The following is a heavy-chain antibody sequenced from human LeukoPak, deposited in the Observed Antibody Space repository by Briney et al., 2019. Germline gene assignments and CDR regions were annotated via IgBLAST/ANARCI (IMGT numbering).Heavy chain of an antibody. CDR1: GYTFTSYD. Sequence: GASVKVSCKASGYTFTSYDINWVRQATGQGLEWMGWMNPNSGNTGYAQKFQGRVTMTRNTSISTAYMELSSLRSEDTAVYYCARGVEMATIEAYWGQGTLVTVSS. J-gene: IGHJ4*02. CDR2: MNPNSGNT. V-gene: IGHV1-8*01. CDR3: ARGVEMATIEAY. D-gene: IGHD5-24*01.